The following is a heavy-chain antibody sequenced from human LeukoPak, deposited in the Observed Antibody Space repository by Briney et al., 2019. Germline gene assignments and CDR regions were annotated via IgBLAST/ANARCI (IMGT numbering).Heavy chain of an antibody. CDR3: ARDKLVGYYYGMDV. CDR1: GGSISSYN. Sequence: SETLSLTCTVSGGSISSYNCSWGWDRPQKGEGRVGYIYYSGSTNYNPSLKSRVTISVDTSKNQFSLKLSSVTAADTAMYYCARDKLVGYYYGMDVWGQGTTVTVSS. D-gene: IGHD2-2*01. CDR2: IYYSGST. V-gene: IGHV4-59*01. J-gene: IGHJ6*02.